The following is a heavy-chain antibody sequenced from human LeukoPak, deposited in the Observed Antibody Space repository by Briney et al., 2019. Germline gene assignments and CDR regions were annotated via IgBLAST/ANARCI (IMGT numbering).Heavy chain of an antibody. V-gene: IGHV6-1*01. CDR3: ARDLESYSSSWYYFDY. Sequence: SQTLSLTCAISGDSVFSNSAAWNWIRQSPSRGLEWLGSTYYRSKWYNDYAVSVKSRITINPDTSKNQFSLQLNSVTPEDTAVYYCARDLESYSSSWYYFDYWGQGTLVTVSS. D-gene: IGHD6-13*01. CDR1: GDSVFSNSAA. J-gene: IGHJ4*02. CDR2: TYYRSKWYN.